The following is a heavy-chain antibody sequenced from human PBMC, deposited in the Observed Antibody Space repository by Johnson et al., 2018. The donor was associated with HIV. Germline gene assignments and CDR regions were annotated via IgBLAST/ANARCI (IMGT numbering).Heavy chain of an antibody. V-gene: IGHV3-15*01. Sequence: VQLVESGGGLVKPGGSLRLSCAASGFSFSNTWMSWVRQAPGKGLEWVARIKTKADGWTTDYAAPVKGRFTISREDSKNTLYLQMNSLKTEDTAVYSCTTDWGSYHEYAFDIWGQGTMVTVSS. CDR3: TTDWGSYHEYAFDI. J-gene: IGHJ3*02. CDR1: GFSFSNTW. CDR2: IKTKADGWTT. D-gene: IGHD1-26*01.